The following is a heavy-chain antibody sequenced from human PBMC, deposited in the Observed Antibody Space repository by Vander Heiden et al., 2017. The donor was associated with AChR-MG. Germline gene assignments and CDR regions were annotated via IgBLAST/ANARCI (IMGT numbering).Heavy chain of an antibody. D-gene: IGHD3-9*01. Sequence: EVQLVESGGGLVKPGGSRRLSCAASGFTFSNYSMNWVRQAPGKGLEWVSSISSSSSYIYYEDSVKGRFTISRDNAKNSLYLQMNSLRAEDTAVYYCARVSPTPLTGYFHWGQGTLVTVSS. CDR3: ARVSPTPLTGYFH. CDR1: GFTFSNYS. J-gene: IGHJ4*02. V-gene: IGHV3-21*01. CDR2: ISSSSSYI.